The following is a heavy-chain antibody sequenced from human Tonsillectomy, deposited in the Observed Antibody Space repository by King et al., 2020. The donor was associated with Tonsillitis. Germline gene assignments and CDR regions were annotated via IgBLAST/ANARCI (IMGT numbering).Heavy chain of an antibody. CDR1: GGSFSGYY. V-gene: IGHV4-34*01. Sequence: VQLQQWGAGLLKPSETLSLTCGVSGGSFSGYYWSWIRQPPGKGLEWIGEINHSGGTDYNPSLKSRVTMSVDTSKNQFSLKLTSVTATDTAVYYCARGGVVGVLIYRYFQHWGQGTPVSVSS. CDR3: ARGGVVGVLIYRYFQH. J-gene: IGHJ1*01. CDR2: INHSGGT. D-gene: IGHD3-3*01.